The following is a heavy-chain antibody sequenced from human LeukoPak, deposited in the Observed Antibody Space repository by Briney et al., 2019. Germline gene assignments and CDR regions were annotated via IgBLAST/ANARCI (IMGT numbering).Heavy chain of an antibody. CDR3: ARGRPVGASTVEDY. Sequence: GGSLRLSCAAPGFTVSSNYMSWVRQAPGQGLEWVSVIYSGGSTYYADSVKGRFTISRDNSKNTLYLQMNNLRAEDTAVYYCARGRPVGASTVEDYWGQGTLVTVSS. D-gene: IGHD1-26*01. J-gene: IGHJ4*02. CDR2: IYSGGST. CDR1: GFTVSSNY. V-gene: IGHV3-66*01.